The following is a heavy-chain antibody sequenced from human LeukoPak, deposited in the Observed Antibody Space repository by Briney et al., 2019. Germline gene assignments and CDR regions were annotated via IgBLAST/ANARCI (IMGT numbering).Heavy chain of an antibody. CDR1: GFTFSSYS. Sequence: GGSLRLSCAASGFTFSSYSMNWVRQAPGKGLEWVSSISSSSSYIYYADSVKGRFTISRDNAKNSLYLQMNSLRAEDTAVYYCARDEGYSSGYFDLWGRGTLVTVSS. CDR2: ISSSSSYI. CDR3: ARDEGYSSGYFDL. J-gene: IGHJ2*01. D-gene: IGHD6-19*01. V-gene: IGHV3-21*01.